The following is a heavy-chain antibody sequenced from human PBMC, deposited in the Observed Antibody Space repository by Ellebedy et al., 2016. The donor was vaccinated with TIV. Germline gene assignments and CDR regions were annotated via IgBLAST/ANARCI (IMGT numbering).Heavy chain of an antibody. V-gene: IGHV4-34*01. Sequence: SETLSLXCAVYGGSFSGYYWSWIRQPPGKGLEWIGEINHSGSTNYNPSLKSRVTMSVDTSKNQFSLKLSSVTAADTALYYCARGGGASTMEAFDIWGQGTLVTVSS. CDR2: INHSGST. CDR1: GGSFSGYY. CDR3: ARGGGASTMEAFDI. D-gene: IGHD3-10*01. J-gene: IGHJ3*02.